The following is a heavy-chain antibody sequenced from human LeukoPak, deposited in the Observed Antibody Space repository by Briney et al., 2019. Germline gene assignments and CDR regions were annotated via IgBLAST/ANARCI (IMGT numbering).Heavy chain of an antibody. CDR2: ISWNSGSI. V-gene: IGHV3-9*03. Sequence: SLKISCAASGFTFDDYAMHWVRQAPGKGLEWVSGISWNSGSIGYADSVKGRFTISRDNAKNSLYLQMNSLRAEDMAFYYCAKGYSSSWYFPTLDYWGQGTLVTVSS. J-gene: IGHJ4*02. CDR1: GFTFDDYA. CDR3: AKGYSSSWYFPTLDY. D-gene: IGHD6-13*01.